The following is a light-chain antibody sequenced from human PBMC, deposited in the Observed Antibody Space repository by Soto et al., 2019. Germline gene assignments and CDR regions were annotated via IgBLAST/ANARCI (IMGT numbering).Light chain of an antibody. CDR3: QQYNSYSLT. J-gene: IGKJ1*01. V-gene: IGKV1-5*01. CDR1: QSISSW. Sequence: DIQMTQSPSTLSASVGDRVTITCRASQSISSWLAWYQQKPGKDPKLLIYDASSLESGVSSRFSGSGSGTEFTLYISSLQPDDVASYYCQQYNSYSLTFGQGTKVEIK. CDR2: DAS.